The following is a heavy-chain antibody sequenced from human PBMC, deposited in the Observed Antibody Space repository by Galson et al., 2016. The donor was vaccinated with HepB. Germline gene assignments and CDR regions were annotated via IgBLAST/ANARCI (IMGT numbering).Heavy chain of an antibody. V-gene: IGHV3-7*03. CDR2: IKEDGSEK. D-gene: IGHD3-10*01. J-gene: IGHJ4*02. CDR1: GFTFSSYG. CDR3: ARGRGTLPRGAGGKFDY. Sequence: SLRLSCAASGFTFSSYGMHWVRQAPGKGLEWVANIKEDGSEKYYVESLKGRFNISRDNAKNSLFLQMNSLRAEDTAVYYCARGRGTLPRGAGGKFDYWGQGILVTVSS.